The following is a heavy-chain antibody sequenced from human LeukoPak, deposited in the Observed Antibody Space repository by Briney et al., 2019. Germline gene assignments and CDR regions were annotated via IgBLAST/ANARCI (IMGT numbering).Heavy chain of an antibody. D-gene: IGHD5-24*01. V-gene: IGHV3-23*01. Sequence: HPGGSLRLSCAASGFTFSSYGMSWVRQVPGKGLEWVSSVRVDGHTTFYADSVKGRFTISRDNSKNTLYLQMNSLRAEDTAVYYCARDLVDGYNGKWGEFDYWGQGTLVTVSS. CDR2: VRVDGHTT. J-gene: IGHJ4*02. CDR3: ARDLVDGYNGKWGEFDY. CDR1: GFTFSSYG.